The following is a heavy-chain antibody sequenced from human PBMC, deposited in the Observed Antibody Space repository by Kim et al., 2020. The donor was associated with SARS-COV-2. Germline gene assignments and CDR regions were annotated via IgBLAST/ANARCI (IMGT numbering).Heavy chain of an antibody. CDR2: T. Sequence: TVYADAVKGRFPVSRDNAKNTLYLQLSTLRAEDTAVYYCATGNNWSFDYWGPGTLVTVSS. V-gene: IGHV3-74*01. D-gene: IGHD1-1*01. J-gene: IGHJ4*02. CDR3: ATGNNWSFDY.